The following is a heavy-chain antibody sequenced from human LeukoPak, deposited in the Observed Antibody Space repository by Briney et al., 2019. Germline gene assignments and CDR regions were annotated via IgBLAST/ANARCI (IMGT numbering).Heavy chain of an antibody. Sequence: ASVKVSCKASGYTFINHGLSWVRQAPGQGLEWMGWMNPNSGNTGYAQKFQGRVTMTRNTSISTAYMELSSLRSEDTAVYYCARTLLGRVGYWGQGTLVTVSS. CDR3: ARTLLGRVGY. CDR2: MNPNSGNT. CDR1: GYTFINHG. J-gene: IGHJ4*02. V-gene: IGHV1-8*02. D-gene: IGHD1-26*01.